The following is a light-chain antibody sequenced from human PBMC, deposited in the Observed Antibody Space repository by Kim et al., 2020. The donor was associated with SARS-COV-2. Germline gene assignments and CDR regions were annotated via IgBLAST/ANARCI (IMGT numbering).Light chain of an antibody. V-gene: IGLV2-8*01. CDR3: SSYAGSNFGV. Sequence: GQSVTISCTGTSSDVGGYNYVSWYQQHPGKAPKLMIYEVSKRPSGVPDRFSGSKSGNTASLTVSGLQAEDEADYYCSSYAGSNFGVFGGGTQLTVL. CDR2: EVS. CDR1: SSDVGGYNY. J-gene: IGLJ2*01.